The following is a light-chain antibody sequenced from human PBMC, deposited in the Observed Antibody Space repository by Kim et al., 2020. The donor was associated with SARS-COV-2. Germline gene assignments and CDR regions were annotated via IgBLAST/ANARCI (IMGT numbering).Light chain of an antibody. Sequence: ASLGDRVTITCRASQVISHYLAWYQQKPGKVPKLLIYDATTLQSGVPSRFSGSGSGTDFTLTISSLQPEDIATYYCQKYDSVPWTFGQGTKVDIK. V-gene: IGKV1-27*01. J-gene: IGKJ1*01. CDR2: DAT. CDR1: QVISHY. CDR3: QKYDSVPWT.